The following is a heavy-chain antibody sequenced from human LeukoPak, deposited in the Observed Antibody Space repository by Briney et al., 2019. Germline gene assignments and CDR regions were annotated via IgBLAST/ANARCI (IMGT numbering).Heavy chain of an antibody. Sequence: ASVKVSCKASGYTFTSYYMHWVRQAPGQGLEWMGIIDPSGGSTSYAQKFQGRVTMTRGTSTSTVYMELSSLRSEDTAVYYCARVHDSKGELDPWGQGTLVTVSS. J-gene: IGHJ5*02. CDR3: ARVHDSKGELDP. CDR2: IDPSGGST. V-gene: IGHV1-46*01. D-gene: IGHD1-26*01. CDR1: GYTFTSYY.